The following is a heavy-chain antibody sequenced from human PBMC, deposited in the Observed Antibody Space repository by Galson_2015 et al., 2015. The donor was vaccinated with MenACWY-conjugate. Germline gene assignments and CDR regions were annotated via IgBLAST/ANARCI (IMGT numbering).Heavy chain of an antibody. Sequence: LRLSCAASGFTFNNYSMRWVRQPPGKGLEWISYIKADGSFSNYADSVKGRFTISTDNAKNMVYLQMDGLGDEDTAVYFCARDNNWSFDSWGQGTLVTVSS. CDR2: IKADGSFS. CDR1: GFTFNNYS. V-gene: IGHV3-74*01. CDR3: ARDNNWSFDS. D-gene: IGHD1-1*01. J-gene: IGHJ4*02.